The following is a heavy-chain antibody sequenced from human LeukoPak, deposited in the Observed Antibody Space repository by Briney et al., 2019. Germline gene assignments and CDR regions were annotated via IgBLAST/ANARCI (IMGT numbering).Heavy chain of an antibody. D-gene: IGHD3-3*01. V-gene: IGHV4-31*03. CDR3: ARDHFWSGYLPYYYGMDV. J-gene: IGHJ6*02. CDR2: IYYSGST. Sequence: SETLSLTCTVSGGSISSGGYYWSWIRQHPGKGLEWIGYIYYSGSTYYNPSLESRVTISVDTSKNQFSLKLSSVTAADTAVYYCARDHFWSGYLPYYYGMDVWGQGTTVTVSS. CDR1: GGSISSGGYY.